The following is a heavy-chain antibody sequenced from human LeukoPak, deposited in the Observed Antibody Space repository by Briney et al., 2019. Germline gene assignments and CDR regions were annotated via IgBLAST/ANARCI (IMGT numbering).Heavy chain of an antibody. V-gene: IGHV3-30*02. CDR2: IRHDEANS. CDR3: AKEYTPSSPLGELDS. J-gene: IGHJ4*02. D-gene: IGHD6-6*01. Sequence: PGGSLRLSCAVSGFNLNSYAMHWVRQAPGKGLEWVAGIRHDEANSFYADSVQGRFTISRDTSKKLLYLQMNSLRVEDTAVYYCAKEYTPSSPLGELDSWGQGTLVTASS. CDR1: GFNLNSYA.